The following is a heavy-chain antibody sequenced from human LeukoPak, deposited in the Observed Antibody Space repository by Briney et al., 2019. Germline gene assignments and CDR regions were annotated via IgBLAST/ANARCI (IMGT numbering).Heavy chain of an antibody. CDR2: IYYSGST. Sequence: PSETLSLTCTVSGGAISSYYWSWIRHPPGKGLEWIGYIYYSGSTNYNPSLKSRVTISVDTSKNQFSLKLSSVTAADTAVYYCARRRDGYEALDYWGQGTLVTVSS. J-gene: IGHJ4*02. CDR1: GGAISSYY. V-gene: IGHV4-59*01. D-gene: IGHD5-24*01. CDR3: ARRRDGYEALDY.